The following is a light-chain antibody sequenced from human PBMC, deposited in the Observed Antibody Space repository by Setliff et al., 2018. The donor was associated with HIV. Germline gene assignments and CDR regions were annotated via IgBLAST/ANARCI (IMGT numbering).Light chain of an antibody. Sequence: QSALTQPASVSGSPGQSITISCTGTSSDVGGYSYVSWYQQHPGKAPKLIIYEVRNRPPGVSNRFSGSKSGNTASLTISGLQAEDEADYYRSSYAVTHTLHFGTGTKVTVL. V-gene: IGLV2-14*01. CDR3: SSYAVTHTLH. CDR2: EVR. J-gene: IGLJ1*01. CDR1: SSDVGGYSY.